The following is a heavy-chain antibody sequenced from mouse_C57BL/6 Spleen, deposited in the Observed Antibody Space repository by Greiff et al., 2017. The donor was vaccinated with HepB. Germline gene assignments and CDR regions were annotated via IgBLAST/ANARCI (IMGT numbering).Heavy chain of an antibody. V-gene: IGHV1-76*01. CDR2: IYPGSGNT. D-gene: IGHD1-1*01. J-gene: IGHJ4*01. Sequence: QVQLQQSGAELVRPGASVKLSCKASGYTFTDYYINWVKQRPGQGLEWIARIYPGSGNTYYNEKFKGKATLTAEKSSSTAYMQLSSLTSEDSAVYCCARRLRSYAMDYWGQGTSVTVSS. CDR1: GYTFTDYY. CDR3: ARRLRSYAMDY.